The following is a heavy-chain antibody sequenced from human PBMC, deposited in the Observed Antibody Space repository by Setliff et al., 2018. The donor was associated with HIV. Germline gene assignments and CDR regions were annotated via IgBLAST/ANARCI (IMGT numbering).Heavy chain of an antibody. CDR1: GASIGRHY. Sequence: KSSETLSLTCTVSGASIGRHYWSWIRQPPGKGLEWFGNIYYSESITYNPSLKNRVTISVYTSKHQVSLKLSSVTAADTAVYYCARKQWGSSGYYEFFQQWGQGNLVTVSS. J-gene: IGHJ1*01. D-gene: IGHD3-22*01. V-gene: IGHV4-59*11. CDR3: ARKQWGSSGYYEFFQQ. CDR2: IYYSESI.